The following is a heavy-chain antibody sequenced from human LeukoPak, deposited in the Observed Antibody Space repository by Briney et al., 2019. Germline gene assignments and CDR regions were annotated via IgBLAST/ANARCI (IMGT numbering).Heavy chain of an antibody. V-gene: IGHV4-34*01. CDR2: INHSGST. Sequence: SETLSLTCAVYGGSFSGYYWSWIRQPPGKGLEWIGEINHSGSTNYNPSLKSRVTISVDTSKNQFSLELSSVTAADTAVYYCARDPVLRFLEWLDAFDIWGQGTMVTVSS. D-gene: IGHD3-3*01. CDR1: GGSFSGYY. CDR3: ARDPVLRFLEWLDAFDI. J-gene: IGHJ3*02.